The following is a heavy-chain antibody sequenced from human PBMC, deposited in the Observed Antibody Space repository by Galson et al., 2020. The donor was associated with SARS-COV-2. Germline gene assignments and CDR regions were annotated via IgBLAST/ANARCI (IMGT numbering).Heavy chain of an antibody. Sequence: ESGPTLVKPTQTLTLTSTFSGFSLTTGGVCVNWIRQPPGKALEWLARTDWDGDKYYSTSLKTRLTISKDTSKNQVVLTMTDMDPVGTATYYCARIDSSGCRGNYWGQGTPVTVSS. CDR2: TDWDGDK. J-gene: IGHJ4*02. CDR3: ARIDSSGCRGNY. V-gene: IGHV2-70*11. CDR1: GFSLTTGGVC. D-gene: IGHD6-19*01.